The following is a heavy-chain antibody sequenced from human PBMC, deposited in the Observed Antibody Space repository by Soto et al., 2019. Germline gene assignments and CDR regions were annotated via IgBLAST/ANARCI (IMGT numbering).Heavy chain of an antibody. J-gene: IGHJ4*02. CDR3: ARQGSSSWYGTYYFDS. Sequence: PSETLSLTCTVSGGSISSSSYYWCWIRQPPGKGLEWIGTMYYSGSTHYNPSLKSRVTTSVDTSKNQFSLKLTSVTAADTAVYYCARQGSSSWYGTYYFDSSGQGTLVTVSS. CDR2: MYYSGST. D-gene: IGHD6-13*01. V-gene: IGHV4-39*01. CDR1: GGSISSSSYY.